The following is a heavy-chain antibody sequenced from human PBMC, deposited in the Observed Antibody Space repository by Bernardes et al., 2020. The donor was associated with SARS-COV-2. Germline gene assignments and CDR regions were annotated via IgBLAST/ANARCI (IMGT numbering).Heavy chain of an antibody. D-gene: IGHD6-19*01. CDR3: ARAESSGPSLLGYGMDV. J-gene: IGHJ6*02. CDR1: GGSISSSNW. CDR2: IYHSGST. Sequence: ETPSLTVAVSGGSISSSNWWSWVRQPPGKGLEWIGEIYHSGSTNYNPSLKSRVTISVDKSKNQFSLKLSSVTAADTAVYYCARAESSGPSLLGYGMDVWGQGTTVTVSS. V-gene: IGHV4-4*02.